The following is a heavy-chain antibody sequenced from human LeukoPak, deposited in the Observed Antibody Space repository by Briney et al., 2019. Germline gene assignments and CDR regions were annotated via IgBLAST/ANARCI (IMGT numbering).Heavy chain of an antibody. CDR2: TYYRSKWYN. D-gene: IGHD6-19*01. J-gene: IGHJ6*02. V-gene: IGHV6-1*01. CDR3: ARDPYSSGWYAENYYYYYGMDV. CDR1: GDSVSSNSAA. Sequence: SQTLSLTCAISGDSVSSNSAAWNRIRQSPSRGLEWLGRTYYRSKWYNDYAVSVKSRITINPDTSKNQFSPQLNSVTPEDTAVYYCARDPYSSGWYAENYYYYYGMDVWGQGTTVTVSS.